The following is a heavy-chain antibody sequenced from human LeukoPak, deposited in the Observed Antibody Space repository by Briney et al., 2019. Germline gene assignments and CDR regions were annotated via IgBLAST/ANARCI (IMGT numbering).Heavy chain of an antibody. V-gene: IGHV1-8*01. D-gene: IGHD7-27*01. J-gene: IGHJ6*02. CDR2: MNPNRGNT. CDR3: ARASGEPYYYGMDV. CDR1: GYTFTSYD. Sequence: ASVKVSCKASGYTFTSYDINWVRQATGQGLEWMGWMNPNRGNTGYAQKFQGRVTMTRNTSISTAYMELSSLRSEDTAVYYCARASGEPYYYGMDVWGQGTTVTVSS.